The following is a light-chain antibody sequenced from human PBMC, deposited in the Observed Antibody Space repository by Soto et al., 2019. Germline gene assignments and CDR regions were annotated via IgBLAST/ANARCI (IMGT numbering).Light chain of an antibody. CDR1: QIVDNN. CDR2: GSF. Sequence: EIMMTHSPFALSASPGESATLSSRASQIVDNNVAWYQQKPGQAPRLLIVGSFARATGIPARFSGSGSGTDFTLTISRLEPEDFAVFYCQHYGSSTSITFGQGTKVDIK. V-gene: IGKV3-20*01. CDR3: QHYGSSTSIT. J-gene: IGKJ1*01.